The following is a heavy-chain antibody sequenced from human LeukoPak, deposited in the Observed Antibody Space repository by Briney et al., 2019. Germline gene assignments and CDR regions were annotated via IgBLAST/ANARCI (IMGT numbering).Heavy chain of an antibody. Sequence: ASVKVSCKAYGYTFTSYGISWVRQAPGQGLEWMGWISAYSGGTNYAQKFQGRVTMTRDTSISTAYMELSRLRSDDTAVYYCARTSTIFGVVISDNDAFDIWGQGTMVTVSS. J-gene: IGHJ3*02. CDR1: GYTFTSYG. CDR3: ARTSTIFGVVISDNDAFDI. V-gene: IGHV1-2*02. CDR2: ISAYSGGT. D-gene: IGHD3-3*01.